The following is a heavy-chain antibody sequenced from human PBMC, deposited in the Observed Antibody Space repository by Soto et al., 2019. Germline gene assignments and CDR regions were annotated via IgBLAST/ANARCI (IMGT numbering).Heavy chain of an antibody. V-gene: IGHV4-34*01. CDR3: ARESLTRTTG. CDR2: INHSGST. D-gene: IGHD1-7*01. Sequence: SETLSLTCAVYGGSFSGYYWSWIRQPPGKGLEWIGEINHSGSTNYNPSLKSRVTISVDTSKNQFSLKLSSVTAADTAVYYCARESLTRTTGWGQGTLVTVYS. J-gene: IGHJ4*02. CDR1: GGSFSGYY.